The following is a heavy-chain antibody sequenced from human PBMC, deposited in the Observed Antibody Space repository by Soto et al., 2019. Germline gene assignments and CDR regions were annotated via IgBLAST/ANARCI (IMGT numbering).Heavy chain of an antibody. J-gene: IGHJ4*02. CDR2: ISYDGSNK. Sequence: QVQLVESGGGVVQPGRSLRLSCAASGFTFSSYGMHWVRQAPGKGLEWVAVISYDGSNKYYADSVKGRFTISRDNSKNTLYLQMNNLRAEDTAVYYCAKEKGIVGATPHYWGQGTLVTVSS. V-gene: IGHV3-30*18. D-gene: IGHD1-26*01. CDR3: AKEKGIVGATPHY. CDR1: GFTFSSYG.